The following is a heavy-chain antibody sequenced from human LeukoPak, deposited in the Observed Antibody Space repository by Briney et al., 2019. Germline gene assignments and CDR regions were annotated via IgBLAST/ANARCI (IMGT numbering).Heavy chain of an antibody. V-gene: IGHV3-48*01. CDR2: ISSSSPTI. D-gene: IGHD3-3*01. Sequence: GGSLRLSCAASGFTFSSYGMHWVRQAPGKGLEWISYISSSSPTIHYAESVKGRFTISRDNAKNSLYLQMHSLRAEDTAVYYCVPNFGVLITSNYWGQGTRVTVSS. CDR3: VPNFGVLITSNY. CDR1: GFTFSSYG. J-gene: IGHJ4*02.